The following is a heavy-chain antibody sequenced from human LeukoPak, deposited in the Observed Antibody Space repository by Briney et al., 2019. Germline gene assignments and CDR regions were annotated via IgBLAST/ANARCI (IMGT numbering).Heavy chain of an antibody. CDR2: IYSGGGT. V-gene: IGHV3-66*01. CDR3: ARLTRYAGDP. CDR1: GFTVSSNY. J-gene: IGHJ5*02. D-gene: IGHD3-9*01. Sequence: PGGSLRLSCAASGFTVSSNYMTWVRQAPGKGLEWVSVIYSGGGTYYADSVKGRFTTSRDNSKNTVYLQMNSLRAEDTAVYFCARLTRYAGDPWGQGTLVIVSS.